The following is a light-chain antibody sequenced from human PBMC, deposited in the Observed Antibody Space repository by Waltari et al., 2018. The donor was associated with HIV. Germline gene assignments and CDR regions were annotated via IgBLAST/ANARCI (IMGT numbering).Light chain of an antibody. Sequence: EIVLTQSPASLSLFPGERATLSCESSQNISHYLAWFQQKPGQAPRLLIYDVSGRATDTPERFSGSGSETHFTLTIDAVQSDDFAIYYCHHRVMWPSFGPGTRL. V-gene: IGKV3-11*01. J-gene: IGKJ2*03. CDR3: HHRVMWPS. CDR1: QNISHY. CDR2: DVS.